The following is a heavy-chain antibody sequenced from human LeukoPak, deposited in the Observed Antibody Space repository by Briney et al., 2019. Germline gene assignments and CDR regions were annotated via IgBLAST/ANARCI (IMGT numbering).Heavy chain of an antibody. J-gene: IGHJ4*02. CDR2: IYHSGST. CDR3: AREMGPGYSSSWYNYYFDY. Sequence: PSETLSLTCTVSGYSINNGYYWGWIRQPPGKGLEWIGSIYHSGSTYYKPSLKSRVTISVDTSKNQFSLKLSSVTAADTAVYYCAREMGPGYSSSWYNYYFDYWGQGTLVTVSS. V-gene: IGHV4-38-2*02. D-gene: IGHD6-13*01. CDR1: GYSINNGYY.